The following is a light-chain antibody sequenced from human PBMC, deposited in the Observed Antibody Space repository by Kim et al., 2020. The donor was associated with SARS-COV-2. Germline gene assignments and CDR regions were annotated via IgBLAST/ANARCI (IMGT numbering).Light chain of an antibody. CDR3: QSYDSRFWV. Sequence: TTSSTLIGGGIASNHGQWYRQRPGSAPTTVIYEGSLRASGVPERFSGSIDSSSNSASLTISGLKTEDEADYYCQSYDSRFWVFGGGTQLTVL. J-gene: IGLJ3*02. CDR2: EGS. CDR1: GGGIASNH. V-gene: IGLV6-57*03.